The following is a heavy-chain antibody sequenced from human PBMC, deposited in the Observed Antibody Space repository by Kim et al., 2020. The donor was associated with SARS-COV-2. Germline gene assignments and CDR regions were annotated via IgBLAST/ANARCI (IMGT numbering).Heavy chain of an antibody. D-gene: IGHD3-3*01. CDR3: TTTFGTSGY. Sequence: GGSLRLSCAGSGFTFSSYWIHWVRQAPGKGLVWVSRINSEGGKIMYADSVKGRFTISRDNAKDTVYLQMSSLRAEDTGVYYCTTTFGTSGYWGQGTLVTVS. CDR2: INSEGGKI. CDR1: GFTFSSYW. J-gene: IGHJ4*02. V-gene: IGHV3-74*03.